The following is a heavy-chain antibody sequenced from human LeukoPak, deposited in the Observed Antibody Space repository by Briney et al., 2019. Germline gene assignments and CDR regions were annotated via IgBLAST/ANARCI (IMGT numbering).Heavy chain of an antibody. CDR2: INHSGST. Sequence: SKTLSLTCAVYGGSFSGYYWSWIRQPPGKGLEWIGEINHSGSTNYNPSLKSRVTISVDTSKNQFSLKLSSVTAADTAVYYCARGPPTVTRKKQQRTFLDYFQHWGQGTLVTVSS. CDR3: ARGPPTVTRKKQQRTFLDYFQH. D-gene: IGHD4-17*01. CDR1: GGSFSGYY. V-gene: IGHV4-34*01. J-gene: IGHJ1*01.